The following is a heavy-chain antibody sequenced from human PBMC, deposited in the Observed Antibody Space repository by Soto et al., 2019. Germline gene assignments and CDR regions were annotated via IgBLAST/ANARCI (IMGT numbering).Heavy chain of an antibody. CDR3: AKDTSSSPYYMDV. D-gene: IGHD2-2*01. CDR1: GFTFSNFA. V-gene: IGHV3-23*01. Sequence: EVQVLESGGGSVQPGGSLRLSCAASGFTFSNFAMSWVRHAPGQGLEWVSEISGSTGTTYYADSVKVRFIISRDNSKNMVHLQMNSLRAEDTAVYYCAKDTSSSPYYMDVWGKGTTVTVSS. J-gene: IGHJ6*03. CDR2: ISGSTGTT.